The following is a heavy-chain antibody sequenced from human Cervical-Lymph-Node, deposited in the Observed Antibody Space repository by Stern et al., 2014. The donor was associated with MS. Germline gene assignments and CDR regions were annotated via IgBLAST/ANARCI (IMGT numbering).Heavy chain of an antibody. Sequence: VQLVQSGAEVKKPGASVKVSCTTSGYSFINYDITWVRQAAGQGLEWMGWMNPISGNTDCAQKFEGRVTMTRSTSMNIAYMELSNLTSEDTALYYCTGGLEYWGQGTLVTVSS. J-gene: IGHJ4*02. CDR1: GYSFINYD. V-gene: IGHV1-8*01. CDR2: MNPISGNT. D-gene: IGHD2-8*02. CDR3: TGGLEY.